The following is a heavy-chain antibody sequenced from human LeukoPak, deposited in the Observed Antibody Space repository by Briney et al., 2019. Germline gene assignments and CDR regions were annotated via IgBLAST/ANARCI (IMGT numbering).Heavy chain of an antibody. CDR3: ARDHGSGRTIDY. Sequence: SQTLSLTCTVSGGSISSGGYYWSWIRQHPGKGLEWIGYIYYSGSTYYNPSLKSRVTISVDTSKNQFSLKLSSVTAADTAVYYCARDHGSGRTIDYWGQGTLVTVSS. CDR1: GGSISSGGYY. CDR2: IYYSGST. D-gene: IGHD3-10*01. J-gene: IGHJ4*02. V-gene: IGHV4-31*03.